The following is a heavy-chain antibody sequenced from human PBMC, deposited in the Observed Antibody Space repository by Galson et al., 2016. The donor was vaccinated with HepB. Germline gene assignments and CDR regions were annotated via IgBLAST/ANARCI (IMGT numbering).Heavy chain of an antibody. D-gene: IGHD4-17*01. V-gene: IGHV4-34*01. Sequence: SETLSLTCAVNGGTFSGYYWSWIRQAPGKGLEWIGEINHRGSTNYNPSLTSRVSMSVDTSKNQFSLELKDVTAADTAVYFCASCTAARGDYARQGDDYWGQGTLVTVSS. CDR3: ASCTAARGDYARQGDDY. J-gene: IGHJ4*02. CDR2: INHRGST. CDR1: GGTFSGYY.